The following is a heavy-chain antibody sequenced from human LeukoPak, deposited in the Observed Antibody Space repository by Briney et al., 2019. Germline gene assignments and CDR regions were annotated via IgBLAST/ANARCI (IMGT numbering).Heavy chain of an antibody. CDR3: ARIGTTTRGPAGLDV. CDR1: GFTFSSYE. CDR2: IASGGGANR. D-gene: IGHD2/OR15-2a*01. V-gene: IGHV3-48*03. Sequence: GGSLTLSCAASGFTFSSYEMNWVRQAPGKGLEWVSYIASGGGANRFYSESVKGRFTISRDNAKNSLYLHMNSLRAEDTGVYYCARIGTTTRGPAGLDVWGQGTTVTVSS. J-gene: IGHJ6*02.